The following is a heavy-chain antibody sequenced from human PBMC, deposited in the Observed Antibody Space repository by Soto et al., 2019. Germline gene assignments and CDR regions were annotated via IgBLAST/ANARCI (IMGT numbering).Heavy chain of an antibody. Sequence: HITLKESGPTLVKPTQTLTLTCIFSGFSFSADGVGVGWIRQPPGKTLEWLALIYWDDDTRYRPSLKNRLTITKASSKNQVVLTMTNMDPLDTATYYCAHAFGGTSWPNDAFDVWGQGTVVTVSS. CDR3: AHAFGGTSWPNDAFDV. J-gene: IGHJ3*01. D-gene: IGHD3-16*01. CDR2: IYWDDDT. CDR1: GFSFSADGVG. V-gene: IGHV2-5*02.